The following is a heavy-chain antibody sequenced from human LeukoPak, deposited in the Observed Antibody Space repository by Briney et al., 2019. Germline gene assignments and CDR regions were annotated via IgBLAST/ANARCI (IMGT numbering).Heavy chain of an antibody. CDR1: GYSFTRYW. J-gene: IGHJ3*02. Sequence: GESLKISCKGSGYSFTRYWIGWVRQMPAKGLEWMGIIYPGDSETRNSPSFQGQVTISADKSISTAYLQWSSLKASDTAMYYCGGNLGLDAFDIWGQGTMVTVSS. D-gene: IGHD4-23*01. CDR3: GGNLGLDAFDI. V-gene: IGHV5-51*01. CDR2: IYPGDSET.